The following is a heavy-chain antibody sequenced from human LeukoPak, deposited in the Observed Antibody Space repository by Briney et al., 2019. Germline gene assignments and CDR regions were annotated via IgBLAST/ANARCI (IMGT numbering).Heavy chain of an antibody. D-gene: IGHD6-6*01. CDR1: GFTFSSYS. V-gene: IGHV3-21*01. CDR3: ARDRVVSSSDPSFDY. J-gene: IGHJ4*02. Sequence: PGGSLRLSCAASGFTFSSYSMNWVRQAPGKGLEWVSSISSSSSYIYYADSVKGRFTISRDNAKNSLYLQMNSLRAEDTAVYYCARDRVVSSSDPSFDYWGQGTLVTVSS. CDR2: ISSSSSYI.